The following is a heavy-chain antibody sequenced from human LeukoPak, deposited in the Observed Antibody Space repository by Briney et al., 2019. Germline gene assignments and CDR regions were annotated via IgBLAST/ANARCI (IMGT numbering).Heavy chain of an antibody. CDR2: INPSGGST. Sequence: ASVKVSCKASGYTLTSYYMHWVRQAPGQGLEWRGIINPSGGSTSYAQKFQGRVTITRDTSASTAYMELSSLRSEDTAVYYCAREDGGGGEDYWGQGALVTVSS. CDR3: AREDGGGGEDY. V-gene: IGHV1-46*01. CDR1: GYTLTSYY. D-gene: IGHD3-16*01. J-gene: IGHJ4*02.